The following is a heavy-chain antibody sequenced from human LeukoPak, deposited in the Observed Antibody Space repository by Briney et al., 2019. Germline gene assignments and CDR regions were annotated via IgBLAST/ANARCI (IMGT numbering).Heavy chain of an antibody. J-gene: IGHJ4*02. V-gene: IGHV4-39*07. CDR2: IYYSGST. CDR1: VGSISSSSYY. Sequence: PSETLSLTCTVSVGSISSSSYYWGWVRQPPGKGLEWIGSIYYSGSTYYNPSLKSRVPISVDTSKNQFSLKLSSVSAADTAMYYCARGGDEFWSGYPLDYWGQGTLVTVSS. CDR3: ARGGDEFWSGYPLDY. D-gene: IGHD3-3*01.